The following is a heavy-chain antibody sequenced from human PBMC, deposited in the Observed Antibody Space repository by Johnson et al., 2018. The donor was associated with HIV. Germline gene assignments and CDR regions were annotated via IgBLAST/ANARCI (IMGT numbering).Heavy chain of an antibody. CDR1: GFTFSSYG. CDR2: IKQDGSEK. D-gene: IGHD2-21*01. Sequence: QVQLVESGGGVVQPGRSLRLSCAASGFTFSSYGMHWVRQAPGKGLEWVANIKQDGSEKYYVDSVKGRFTISRDNSKNTLYLQMNSLRAEDTAVYYCAKSDVVVIPEGAFDIWGQGTMVTVSS. J-gene: IGHJ3*02. V-gene: IGHV3-33*06. CDR3: AKSDVVVIPEGAFDI.